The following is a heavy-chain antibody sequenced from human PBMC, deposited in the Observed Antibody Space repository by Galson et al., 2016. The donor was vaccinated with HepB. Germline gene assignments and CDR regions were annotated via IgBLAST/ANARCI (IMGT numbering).Heavy chain of an antibody. J-gene: IGHJ4*02. V-gene: IGHV4-38-2*02. D-gene: IGHD1-26*01. CDR1: GYPISDDYF. CDR3: ARASRCILGPPPQGLHFDC. CDR2: VYYGKT. Sequence: SETLSLTCTVSGYPISDDYFWGWIRQPPGKGLEWIGSVYYGKTYYNPSLKSRVTVSLDTSNNQFSLKLSSVTAADAAVYYCARASRCILGPPPQGLHFDCWGQGTLVTVSS.